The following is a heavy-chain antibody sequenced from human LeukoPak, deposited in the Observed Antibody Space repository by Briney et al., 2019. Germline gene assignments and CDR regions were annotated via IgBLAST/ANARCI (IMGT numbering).Heavy chain of an antibody. Sequence: PSETLSLTCAVYGGSFSGYYWSWIRQPPGKGLEWIGEINHSGSTNYNPSLKSRVTISVDTSKNQFSLKLSSVTAADTAVYYCARGSRYNWKYWGQGTLVTVSS. CDR3: ARGSRYNWKY. V-gene: IGHV4-34*01. D-gene: IGHD1-20*01. CDR1: GGSFSGYY. J-gene: IGHJ4*02. CDR2: INHSGST.